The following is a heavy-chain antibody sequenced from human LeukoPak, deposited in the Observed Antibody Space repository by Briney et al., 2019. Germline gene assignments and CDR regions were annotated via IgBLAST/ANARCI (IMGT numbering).Heavy chain of an antibody. Sequence: GRSLRLSCAASGFTFSSYGIHWVRQAPGKGLEWVALISYDGSNKYYADSVKGRFTISRDNSKNTLCLQMNSLRAEDTAVYYCANENYYGSGSYPDYWGQGTLVTVSS. CDR3: ANENYYGSGSYPDY. D-gene: IGHD3-10*01. CDR2: ISYDGSNK. CDR1: GFTFSSYG. J-gene: IGHJ4*02. V-gene: IGHV3-30*18.